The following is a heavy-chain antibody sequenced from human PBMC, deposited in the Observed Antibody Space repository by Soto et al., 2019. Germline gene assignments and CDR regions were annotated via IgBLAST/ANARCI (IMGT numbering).Heavy chain of an antibody. J-gene: IGHJ4*02. CDR3: VRDSGAKLSSS. D-gene: IGHD6-13*01. V-gene: IGHV1-69*13. CDR2: IVPIYRTA. CDR1: GGTFSSYR. Sequence: GASVKGSFKASGGTFSSYRINWVRQAPGQGLEWVGRIVPIYRTADYAQKFQGRVTITADESACTSYMELRSLKSQDTAVYYCVRDSGAKLSSSWGQGTLVTVSS.